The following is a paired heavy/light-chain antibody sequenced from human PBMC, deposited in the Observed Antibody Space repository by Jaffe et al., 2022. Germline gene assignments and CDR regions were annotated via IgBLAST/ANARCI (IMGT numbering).Light chain of an antibody. Sequence: QLVLTQSPSASASLGASVKLTCTLSSGHSSYAIAWHQQQPEKGPRYLMKLNSDGSHSKGDGIPDRFSGSSSGAERYLTISSLQSEDEADYYCQTWGTGIKVFGGGTKLTVL. CDR2: LNSDGSH. CDR3: QTWGTGIKV. J-gene: IGLJ3*02. CDR1: SGHSSYA. V-gene: IGLV4-69*01.
Heavy chain of an antibody. Sequence: QVQLQESGPGLVKPSGTLSLTCAVSGGSISSSNWWSWVRQPPGKGLEWIGEIYHSGSTNYNPSLKSRVTISVDKSKNQFSLKLSSVTAADTAVYYCARVPIDFYNWNYGPGLFDYWGQGTLVTVSS. D-gene: IGHD1-7*01. CDR3: ARVPIDFYNWNYGPGLFDY. V-gene: IGHV4-4*02. CDR2: IYHSGST. CDR1: GGSISSSNW. J-gene: IGHJ4*02.